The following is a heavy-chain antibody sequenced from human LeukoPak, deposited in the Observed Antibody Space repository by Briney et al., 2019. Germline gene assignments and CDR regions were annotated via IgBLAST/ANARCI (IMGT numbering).Heavy chain of an antibody. Sequence: ASVKVSCKASGYTFTGYYMHWVRQAPGQGLEWMGWINPNSGGTNYAQKFQGRVTMTRDTSISTAYMELSRLRSDDTAVYYCARGGVSYYYDSSGYYPFDYWGQGTLVTVSS. CDR3: ARGGVSYYYDSSGYYPFDY. CDR2: INPNSGGT. CDR1: GYTFTGYY. J-gene: IGHJ4*02. D-gene: IGHD3-22*01. V-gene: IGHV1-2*02.